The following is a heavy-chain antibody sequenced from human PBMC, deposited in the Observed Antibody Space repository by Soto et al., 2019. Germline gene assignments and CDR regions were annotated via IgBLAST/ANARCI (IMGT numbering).Heavy chain of an antibody. V-gene: IGHV3-23*01. CDR3: AKTPGDDFWSGYYEDYFDY. CDR2: ISGSGGST. J-gene: IGHJ4*02. CDR1: GFTFSSYA. D-gene: IGHD3-3*01. Sequence: GGSLRHSCAASGFTFSSYAMSWVRQAPGKGLEWVSAISGSGGSTYYADSVKGRFTISRDNSKNTLYLQMNSLRAEDTAVYYCAKTPGDDFWSGYYEDYFDYWGQGTLVTVSS.